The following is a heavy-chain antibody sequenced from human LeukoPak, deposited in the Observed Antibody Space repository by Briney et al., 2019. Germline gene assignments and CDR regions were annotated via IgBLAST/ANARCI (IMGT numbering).Heavy chain of an antibody. CDR3: ARDFASIGAGPPYFDY. J-gene: IGHJ4*02. CDR2: ISSSSSYI. D-gene: IGHD6-6*01. CDR1: GFTFSSYS. V-gene: IGHV3-21*01. Sequence: PGGSLRLSCAASGFTFSSYSMNWVRQAPGKGLEWVSSISSSSSYIYYADSVKGRFTISRDNAKNSLYLQMNSLRAEDTAVYYCARDFASIGAGPPYFDYWGQGTLVTVSS.